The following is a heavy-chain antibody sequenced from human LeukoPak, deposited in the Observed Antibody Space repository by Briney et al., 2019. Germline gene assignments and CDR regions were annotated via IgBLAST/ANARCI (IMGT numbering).Heavy chain of an antibody. V-gene: IGHV3-74*01. CDR2: INSDGTST. Sequence: GGSLRLSCAASGFTVGNFWMHWVRQAPGQGLVWVSRINSDGTSTNYADSVKGRLTISRDNTKNTLYLQMNSLTVEDTAVYYCARETWSRGGDAFDIWGRGTMVTVSS. D-gene: IGHD3-10*01. CDR3: ARETWSRGGDAFDI. CDR1: GFTVGNFW. J-gene: IGHJ3*02.